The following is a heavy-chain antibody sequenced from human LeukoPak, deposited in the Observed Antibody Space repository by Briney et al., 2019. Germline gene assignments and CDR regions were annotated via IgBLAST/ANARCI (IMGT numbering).Heavy chain of an antibody. CDR2: INHSGST. CDR1: GGSFSGYY. V-gene: IGHV4-34*01. J-gene: IGHJ4*02. D-gene: IGHD2-15*01. CDR3: ARVTGYCSGGSCYSLDY. Sequence: PSETLSLTCAVYGGSFSGYYWSWLRQPPGKGLEWIGEINHSGSTNYNPSLKSRVTISVDTSKNQFSLKLSSVTAADTAVYYCARVTGYCSGGSCYSLDYWGQGTLVTVSS.